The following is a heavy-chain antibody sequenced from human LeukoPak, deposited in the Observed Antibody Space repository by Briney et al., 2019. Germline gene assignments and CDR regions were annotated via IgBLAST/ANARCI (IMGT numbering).Heavy chain of an antibody. Sequence: GRSLRLSCAASGFTFSSYGMHWVRQAPGKGLEWVAVTWYDGSNKYYADSVKGRFTISRDNSKNTLYLQMNSLRAEDTAVYYCARDYRGSGSYYLDYYYYYGMDVWGKGTTVTVSS. V-gene: IGHV3-33*01. D-gene: IGHD3-10*01. CDR1: GFTFSSYG. J-gene: IGHJ6*04. CDR3: ARDYRGSGSYYLDYYYYYGMDV. CDR2: TWYDGSNK.